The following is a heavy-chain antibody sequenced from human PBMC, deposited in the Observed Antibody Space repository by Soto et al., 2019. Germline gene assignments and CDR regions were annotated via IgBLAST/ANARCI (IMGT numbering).Heavy chain of an antibody. CDR2: IYYSGST. J-gene: IGHJ4*02. Sequence: SETLSLTCTVSGGSVSSGSYYWSWIRQPPGKGLEWIGYIYYSGSTNYNPSLKSRVTISVDTSKNQFSLKLSSVTAADTAVYYCARGGGYYFGIYIDYWGQGTLVTVSS. CDR1: GGSVSSGSYY. D-gene: IGHD3-22*01. CDR3: ARGGGYYFGIYIDY. V-gene: IGHV4-61*01.